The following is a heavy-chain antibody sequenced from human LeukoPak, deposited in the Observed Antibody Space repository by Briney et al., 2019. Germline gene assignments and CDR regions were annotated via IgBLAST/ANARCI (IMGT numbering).Heavy chain of an antibody. D-gene: IGHD3-22*01. Sequence: GGSLRLSCAASGLTVSSNYMSWVRQAPRKGMEWVSVIYRGGSPYYADSVKGRFTISRDNSKNTLYLKMNSPRAEDTAVYYCARGVVVKAGPHEYCQHWGQGTLVTVSS. CDR1: GLTVSSNY. V-gene: IGHV3-53*01. J-gene: IGHJ1*01. CDR3: ARGVVVKAGPHEYCQH. CDR2: IYRGGSP.